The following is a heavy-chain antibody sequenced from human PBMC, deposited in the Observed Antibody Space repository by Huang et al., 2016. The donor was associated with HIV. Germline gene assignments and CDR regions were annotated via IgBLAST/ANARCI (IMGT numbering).Heavy chain of an antibody. V-gene: IGHV3-74*01. CDR3: ARAGGFEI. Sequence: EEHLVESGGGLVQPGGSLRLSCEASGFKFSNYWMQWVRQAPGKGLMWVSRIKSDVRTTDYADSVKGRFTISRDNAKNTLYLQMSSLTAEDTAIYYCARAGGFEIWGQGTVVTVSS. D-gene: IGHD2-15*01. CDR2: IKSDVRTT. CDR1: GFKFSNYW. J-gene: IGHJ3*02.